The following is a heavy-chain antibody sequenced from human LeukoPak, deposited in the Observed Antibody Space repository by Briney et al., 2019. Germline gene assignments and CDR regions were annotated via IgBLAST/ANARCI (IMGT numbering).Heavy chain of an antibody. CDR1: GFTFSNYW. V-gene: IGHV3-74*01. CDR3: ARLWAGNSGIDY. D-gene: IGHD3-10*02. J-gene: IGHJ4*02. CDR2: VNGDGSHT. Sequence: PGGSLRLSCAASGFTFSNYWMRWVRQDPAKGLVLVSRVNGDGSHTDYAASVKGRFTISRDNAKNTLFLQMNSLRVKDTAVYYCARLWAGNSGIDYWGQGALVTVSS.